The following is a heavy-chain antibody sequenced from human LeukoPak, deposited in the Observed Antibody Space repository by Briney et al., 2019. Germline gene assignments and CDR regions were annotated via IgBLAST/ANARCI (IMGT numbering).Heavy chain of an antibody. D-gene: IGHD2-15*01. V-gene: IGHV6-1*01. CDR1: LDSASSNTVS. J-gene: IGHJ4*02. CDR2: TYYRSKWFY. Sequence: SQTLSLTSAIPLDSASSNTVSSGCIRQSPSRGLEWLGRTYYRSKWFYDYAVSVKSRITMNPDTSKNQFALQLSSVTPEDTAGYYRARVEAAATFDYWGQGTLVTVSS. CDR3: ARVEAAATFDY.